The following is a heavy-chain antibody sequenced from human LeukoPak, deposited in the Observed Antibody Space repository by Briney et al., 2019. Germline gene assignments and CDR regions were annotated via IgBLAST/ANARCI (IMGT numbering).Heavy chain of an antibody. CDR2: INPSGGST. CDR1: GYTFTNYY. J-gene: IGHJ4*02. D-gene: IGHD3-9*01. Sequence: ASGKVSCKASGYTFTNYYMHWARQAPGQGLEWMGIINPSGGSTSYAQKFQGRVTMTRDTSTSTVYMELSSLRSEDTAVYYCAAEILTGHSNPFDYWGQGTLVTVSS. CDR3: AAEILTGHSNPFDY. V-gene: IGHV1-46*01.